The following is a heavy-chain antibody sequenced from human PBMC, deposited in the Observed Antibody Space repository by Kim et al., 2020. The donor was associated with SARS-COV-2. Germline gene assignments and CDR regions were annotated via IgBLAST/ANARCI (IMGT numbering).Heavy chain of an antibody. Sequence: SETLSLTCAVYGGSFSGYYWSWIRQPPGKGLEWIGEINHSGSTNYNPSLKSRVTISVDTSKNQFSLKLSSVTAADTAVYYCARGRVVRGVILGYYYGMDVWGQGTTVTVSS. J-gene: IGHJ6*02. CDR3: ARGRVVRGVILGYYYGMDV. CDR1: GGSFSGYY. CDR2: INHSGST. V-gene: IGHV4-34*01. D-gene: IGHD3-10*01.